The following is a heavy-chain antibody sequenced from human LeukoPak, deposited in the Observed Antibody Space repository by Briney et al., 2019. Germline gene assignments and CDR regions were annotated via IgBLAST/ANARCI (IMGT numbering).Heavy chain of an antibody. CDR1: GFTFGKYW. CDR3: ARDQYDTWSRRGNFDS. CDR2: IKLDGSEK. Sequence: GGSLRLSCVASGFTFGKYWMSWVRQAPGKGLEWVANIKLDGSEKNYVDSVKGRLTISRDNTKNSLYLQMNSLRVEDTAVFYCARDQYDTWSRRGNFDSWGQGTLVIVSS. D-gene: IGHD3-3*01. V-gene: IGHV3-7*03. J-gene: IGHJ4*02.